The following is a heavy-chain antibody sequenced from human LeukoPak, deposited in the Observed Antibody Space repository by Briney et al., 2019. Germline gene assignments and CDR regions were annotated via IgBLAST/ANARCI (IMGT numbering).Heavy chain of an antibody. J-gene: IGHJ4*02. Sequence: GPLRLSCAASGFTVNSNYMSWVRQAPGKGLEWVSVIYSGGSTYYADSVKGRFTISRDNSKNTLSLQMNSLRAEDTALYYCATSTSNKDFDYWGQGTLVTVSS. CDR1: GFTVNSNY. CDR2: IYSGGST. D-gene: IGHD2-2*01. CDR3: ATSTSNKDFDY. V-gene: IGHV3-66*02.